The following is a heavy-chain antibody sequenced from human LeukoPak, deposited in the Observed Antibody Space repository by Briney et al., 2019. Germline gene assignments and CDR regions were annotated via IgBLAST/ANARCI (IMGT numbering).Heavy chain of an antibody. Sequence: GRSLRLSCAASGFTFSSYGMHWVRQAPGEGLEWVAIIWYDGGNKYYTDSVKGRFTISRDNSKNTLYLQMNSLRAEDTAVYYCARGVSSSWSELDYWGQGALVTVSS. D-gene: IGHD6-13*01. V-gene: IGHV3-33*01. CDR2: IWYDGGNK. J-gene: IGHJ4*02. CDR3: ARGVSSSWSELDY. CDR1: GFTFSSYG.